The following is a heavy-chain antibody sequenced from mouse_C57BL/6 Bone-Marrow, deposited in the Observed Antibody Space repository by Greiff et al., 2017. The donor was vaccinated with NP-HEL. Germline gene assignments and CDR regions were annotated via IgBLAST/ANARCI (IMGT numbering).Heavy chain of an antibody. Sequence: VQLQESGPGLVKPSQSLSLTCSVTGYSITSGYYWNWIRQFPGNKLEWMGYISYDGSNNYNPSLKNRISITRDTSKNQFFLKLNSVTTEDTATYYCAREGFFITTAGAMDYWGQGTSVTVSS. CDR3: AREGFFITTAGAMDY. CDR2: ISYDGSN. V-gene: IGHV3-6*01. CDR1: GYSITSGYY. J-gene: IGHJ4*01. D-gene: IGHD1-1*01.